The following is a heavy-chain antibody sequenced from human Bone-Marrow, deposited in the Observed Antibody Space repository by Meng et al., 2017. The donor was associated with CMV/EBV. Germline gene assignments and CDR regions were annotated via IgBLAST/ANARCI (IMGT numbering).Heavy chain of an antibody. Sequence: SVKVSCKTSGYTFTNYGIIWVRQAPGQGLEWMGEIIPIFGTANYAQKFQGRVTITTDESTSTAYMELSSLRSEDTAVYYCARRRRGYYYGMDVWGQGTTVTVSS. D-gene: IGHD3-10*01. J-gene: IGHJ6*02. V-gene: IGHV1-69*05. CDR2: IIPIFGTA. CDR3: ARRRRGYYYGMDV. CDR1: GYTFTNYG.